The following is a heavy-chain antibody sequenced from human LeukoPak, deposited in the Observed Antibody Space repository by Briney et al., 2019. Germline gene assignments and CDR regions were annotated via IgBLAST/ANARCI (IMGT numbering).Heavy chain of an antibody. Sequence: EASVKVSCKASGYTFTNYGINWVRQATGQGLEWMGWMNPNSGNIGYAQKFQGRVTMTRNTSISTAYMELSSLRSEDTAVYYCARVYSSSWYEGDWFDPWGQGALVTVSS. CDR1: GYTFTNYG. V-gene: IGHV1-8*02. J-gene: IGHJ5*02. CDR3: ARVYSSSWYEGDWFDP. D-gene: IGHD6-13*01. CDR2: MNPNSGNI.